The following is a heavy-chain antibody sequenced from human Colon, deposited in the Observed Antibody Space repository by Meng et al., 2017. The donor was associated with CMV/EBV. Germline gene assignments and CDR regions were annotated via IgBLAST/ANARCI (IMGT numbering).Heavy chain of an antibody. D-gene: IGHD1-26*01. Sequence: TFYNYAINWVRQAPGQGLEWLGGIVPIVSRTNYAQKFQGRVTITADKSTSTAYMELSTLRSEDTALYFCATGGAAQSSTNRNHFDYWGQGTLVTVSS. CDR3: ATGGAAQSSTNRNHFDY. CDR1: TFYNYA. CDR2: IVPIVSRT. V-gene: IGHV1-69*06. J-gene: IGHJ4*02.